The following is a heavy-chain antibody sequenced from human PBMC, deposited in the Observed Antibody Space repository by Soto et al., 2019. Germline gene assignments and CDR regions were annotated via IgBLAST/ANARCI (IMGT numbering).Heavy chain of an antibody. V-gene: IGHV1-69*01. CDR2: VIPILGTA. Sequence: QVQLVQSGAEVKKPGSSVKVSCTASGGSLRNSVISWVRQAPAQRLEWMGGVIPILGTANYAQKFQGRVTMTADEATSTDYMDLSSLSTDDTAVYYCARLGHPGHWGPGTLVIVSS. CDR3: ARLGHPGH. CDR1: GGSLRNSV. J-gene: IGHJ4*02.